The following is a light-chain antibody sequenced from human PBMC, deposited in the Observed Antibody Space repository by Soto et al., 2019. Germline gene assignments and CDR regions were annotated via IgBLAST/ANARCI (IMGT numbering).Light chain of an antibody. CDR1: QSITSW. CDR2: DAS. CDR3: QQYDSYPLT. V-gene: IGKV1-5*01. Sequence: DIQMTQSPSTLSASVGDRVTITCRASQSITSWMAWYQQKPGKAPKLLIYDASNLESGVPSGFSGSGSGTEFTLTISSLQPDDFATYYCQQYDSYPLTFGQGTRVEIK. J-gene: IGKJ1*01.